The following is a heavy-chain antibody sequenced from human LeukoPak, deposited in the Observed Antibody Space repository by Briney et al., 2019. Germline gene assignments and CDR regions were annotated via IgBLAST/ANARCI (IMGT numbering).Heavy chain of an antibody. Sequence: GGSLRLSCAASGFTFDDYAMHWVRPAPGKGLEWVSGLSWNSGSIGYADSVKGRFTISRDNAKNSLYLQMNSLRAEDMALYYCAKEGYDEYYFDYWGQGTLVTVSS. J-gene: IGHJ4*02. CDR3: AKEGYDEYYFDY. CDR2: LSWNSGSI. V-gene: IGHV3-9*03. CDR1: GFTFDDYA. D-gene: IGHD3-22*01.